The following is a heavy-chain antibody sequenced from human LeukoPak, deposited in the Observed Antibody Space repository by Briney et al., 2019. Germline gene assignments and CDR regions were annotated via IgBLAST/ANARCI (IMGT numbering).Heavy chain of an antibody. J-gene: IGHJ4*02. D-gene: IGHD3-3*01. V-gene: IGHV4-59*01. Sequence: SETLSLTCTVSGGSISSYYWSWVRQPPGKGLEWIGYIYYSGSTNYNPSLKSRVTISVDTSKNQFSLKLSSVTAADTAVYYCARHAYYDFWSGFNADTYYFDYWGQGTLVTVSS. CDR2: IYYSGST. CDR3: ARHAYYDFWSGFNADTYYFDY. CDR1: GGSISSYY.